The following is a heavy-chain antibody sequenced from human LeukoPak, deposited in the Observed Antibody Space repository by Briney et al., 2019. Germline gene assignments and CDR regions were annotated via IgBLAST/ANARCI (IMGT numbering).Heavy chain of an antibody. CDR3: ARQCIVATIPVDY. V-gene: IGHV4-39*01. Sequence: SETLSLTCTVSGGSISSSSYYWGWIRQPPGKGLEWIGSIYYSGSTYYNPSLKSRVTISVDTSKNQFSLKLSSVTAADTAVYYCARQCIVATIPVDYWGQGTLVTVSS. CDR2: IYYSGST. J-gene: IGHJ4*02. CDR1: GGSISSSSYY. D-gene: IGHD5-12*01.